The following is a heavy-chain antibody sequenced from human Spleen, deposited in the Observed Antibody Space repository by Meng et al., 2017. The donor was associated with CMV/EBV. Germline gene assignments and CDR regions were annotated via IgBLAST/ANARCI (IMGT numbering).Heavy chain of an antibody. CDR3: AKARAGTRIPYHLES. Sequence: SGYTFHRHDINWVRQATGQGLEWIGWMNPDSGNAGFAQKFQGRVTITRDSSISTAYLELSSLSSDDTAVYYCAKARAGTRIPYHLESWGPGTLVTVSS. CDR2: MNPDSGNA. J-gene: IGHJ4*02. V-gene: IGHV1-8*03. CDR1: GYTFHRHD. D-gene: IGHD3-10*01.